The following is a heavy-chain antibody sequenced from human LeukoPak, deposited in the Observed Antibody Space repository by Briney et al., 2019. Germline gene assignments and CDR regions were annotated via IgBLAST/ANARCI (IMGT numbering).Heavy chain of an antibody. V-gene: IGHV1-18*01. CDR2: ISAYNGNT. J-gene: IGHJ3*02. D-gene: IGHD1-26*01. CDR3: ARAWELLNAFDI. Sequence: ASVKVSCKASGYTFTSYGIIWVRQAPGQGLEWMGWISAYNGNTNYAQKLQGRVTMTTDTSTSTAYMELRSLRSDDTAVYYCARAWELLNAFDIWGQGTMVTVSS. CDR1: GYTFTSYG.